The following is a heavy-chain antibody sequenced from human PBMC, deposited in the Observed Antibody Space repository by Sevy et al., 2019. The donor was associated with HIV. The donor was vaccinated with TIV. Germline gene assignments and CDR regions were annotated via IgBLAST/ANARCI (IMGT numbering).Heavy chain of an antibody. Sequence: GGSLRLSCAASGFTFSSYAMSWVRQAPGKGLEWVSAISGSGGSTYYTDSVKGRLTISRDNSKNTLYLQMNSLRAEDTAVYYCAKSVSVSYTAFDYWGQGTLVTVSS. D-gene: IGHD1-26*01. CDR1: GFTFSSYA. CDR2: ISGSGGST. J-gene: IGHJ4*02. CDR3: AKSVSVSYTAFDY. V-gene: IGHV3-23*01.